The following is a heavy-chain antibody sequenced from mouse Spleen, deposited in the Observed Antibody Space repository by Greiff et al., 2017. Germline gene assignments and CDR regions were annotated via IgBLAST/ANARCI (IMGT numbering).Heavy chain of an antibody. CDR2: ISGGGSYT. D-gene: IGHD2-3*01. J-gene: IGHJ2*01. V-gene: IGHV5-9-2*01. CDR3: ARHDGYYHYFDY. Sequence: EVHLVESGGGLVKPGGSLKLSCAASGFTFSSYGMSWVRQTPEKRLEWVATISGGGSYTYYPDSVKGRFTISRDNAKNNLYLQMSSLRSEDTALYYCARHDGYYHYFDYWGQGTTLTVSS. CDR1: GFTFSSYG.